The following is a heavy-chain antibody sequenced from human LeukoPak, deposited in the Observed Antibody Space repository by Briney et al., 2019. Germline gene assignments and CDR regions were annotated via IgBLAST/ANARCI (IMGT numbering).Heavy chain of an antibody. CDR2: IYHSGST. CDR3: ARLYYYGSGSPSY. V-gene: IGHV4-30-2*01. CDR1: GGSISSGGYS. J-gene: IGHJ4*02. D-gene: IGHD3-10*01. Sequence: SQTLSLTCAVSGGSISSGGYSWSWIRQPPGKGLEWIGYIYHSGSTYYNPSLKGRVTISVDTSKNQFSLKLSSVTAADTAVYYCARLYYYGSGSPSYWGQGTLVTVSS.